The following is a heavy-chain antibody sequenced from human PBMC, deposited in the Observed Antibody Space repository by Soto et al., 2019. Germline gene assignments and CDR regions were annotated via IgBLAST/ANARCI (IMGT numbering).Heavy chain of an antibody. D-gene: IGHD1-1*01. J-gene: IGHJ4*02. Sequence: SETLSLTCAVYGGSFSGYYWSWIRQPPGKGLEWIGEINHSGSTNYNPSLKSRVTISVDTSKNQFSLKLSSVTAADTAVYYCARTSLERGTSWGQGTLVTVSS. CDR3: ARTSLERGTS. CDR2: INHSGST. CDR1: GGSFSGYY. V-gene: IGHV4-34*01.